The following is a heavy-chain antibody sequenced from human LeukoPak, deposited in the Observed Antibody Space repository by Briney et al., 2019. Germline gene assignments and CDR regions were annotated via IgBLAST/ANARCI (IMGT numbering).Heavy chain of an antibody. CDR3: ARGLFLWFGGTIAVAGTGYFDY. V-gene: IGHV4-34*01. Sequence: PSETLSLTCAVYGGSFRTYYWSWIRQPPGKGLEWIGEINHSGSTNYNPSLKSRVTISVDTSKNQFSLKLSSVTAADTAVYYCARGLFLWFGGTIAVAGTGYFDYWGQGTLVTVSS. D-gene: IGHD6-19*01. J-gene: IGHJ4*02. CDR1: GGSFRTYY. CDR2: INHSGST.